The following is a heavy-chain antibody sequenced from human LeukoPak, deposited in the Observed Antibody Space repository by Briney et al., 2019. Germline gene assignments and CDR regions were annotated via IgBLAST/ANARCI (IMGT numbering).Heavy chain of an antibody. V-gene: IGHV4-4*07. CDR3: ARDGTTVTTAYYYGMDV. J-gene: IGHJ6*02. CDR2: IYTSGST. Sequence: SETLSLTCTVSGGSISSYYWSWIRQPAGKGLEWIGRIYTSGSTNYNPSLKCRVAVSVDTSKNQFSLKLSSVTAADTAVYYCARDGTTVTTAYYYGMDVWGQGTTVTVSS. D-gene: IGHD4-17*01. CDR1: GGSISSYY.